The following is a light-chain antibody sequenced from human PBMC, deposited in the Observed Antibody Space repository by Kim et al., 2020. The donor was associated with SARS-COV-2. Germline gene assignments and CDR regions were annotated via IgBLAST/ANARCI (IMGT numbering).Light chain of an antibody. V-gene: IGKV3-11*01. CDR1: QRVSTY. Sequence: WPPGDTATLSFRASQRVSTYLAWFQQKPGQAPRLLIYDASSRASGIPAMFSGSGSGTEFTLTISSLEPEDFAVYYCQQRNNWPPTFGGGTKVDIK. CDR2: DAS. CDR3: QQRNNWPPT. J-gene: IGKJ4*01.